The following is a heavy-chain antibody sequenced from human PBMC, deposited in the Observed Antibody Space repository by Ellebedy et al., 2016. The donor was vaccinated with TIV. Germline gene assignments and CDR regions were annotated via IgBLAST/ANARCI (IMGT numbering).Heavy chain of an antibody. CDR1: SGSFTAFY. J-gene: IGHJ3*01. CDR3: GRGRYWGFDV. CDR2: INHSGTT. D-gene: IGHD2-21*01. V-gene: IGHV4-34*01. Sequence: SETLSLTXAVNSGSFTAFYWSWIRQSPGQGLQWLAEINHSGTTNYNPSLDSRVTISVDPSREQFSLRVTSVTAADTAVYYCGRGRYWGFDVWGQGTVVTVSS.